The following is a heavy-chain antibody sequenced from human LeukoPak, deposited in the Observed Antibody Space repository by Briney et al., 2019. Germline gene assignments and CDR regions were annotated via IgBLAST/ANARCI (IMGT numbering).Heavy chain of an antibody. CDR1: GFTFSSYA. CDR2: ISSNGGST. Sequence: GGSLRLSCAASGFTFSSYAMHWVRQAPGKGLEYVSAISSNGGSTYYANSVKGRFTISRDNSKNTLYLQMGSLRAEDMAVYYCARGPHRRGYSYGPSDYWGQGTLVTVSS. V-gene: IGHV3-64*01. J-gene: IGHJ4*02. D-gene: IGHD5-18*01. CDR3: ARGPHRRGYSYGPSDY.